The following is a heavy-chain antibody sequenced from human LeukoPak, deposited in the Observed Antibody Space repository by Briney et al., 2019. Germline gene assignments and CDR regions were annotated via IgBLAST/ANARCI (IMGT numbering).Heavy chain of an antibody. CDR3: ASSDVDIVATIGSFDY. CDR1: GGSVTGGGYY. Sequence: ETLSLTCSVSGGSVTGGGYYWSWIRQPPGKGLEWVSSITSSSNYIYYADSVKGRFTISRDNAKNSLYLQMNSLRVEDTAVYYCASSDVDIVATIGSFDYWGQGTLVTVSS. J-gene: IGHJ4*02. V-gene: IGHV3-21*01. CDR2: ITSSSNYI. D-gene: IGHD5-12*01.